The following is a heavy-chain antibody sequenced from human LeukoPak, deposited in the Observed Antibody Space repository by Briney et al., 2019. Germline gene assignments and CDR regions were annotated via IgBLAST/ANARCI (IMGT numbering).Heavy chain of an antibody. J-gene: IGHJ4*02. CDR3: AKISQRHYYGSGSAGDY. CDR1: GFTFSTYW. Sequence: GGSLRLSGAASGFTFSTYWMSWVRQAPGKGLEWVAFIRYDGSNKYYADSVKGRLTISRDNSKNTLYLQMNGLRAEDTAVYYCAKISQRHYYGSGSAGDYWGQGTLVTVSS. V-gene: IGHV3-30*02. D-gene: IGHD3-10*01. CDR2: IRYDGSNK.